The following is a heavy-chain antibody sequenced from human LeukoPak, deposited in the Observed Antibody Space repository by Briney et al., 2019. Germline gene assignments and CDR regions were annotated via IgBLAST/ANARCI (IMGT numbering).Heavy chain of an antibody. CDR2: ITSDGRST. V-gene: IGHV3-74*01. D-gene: IGHD3-10*01. CDR1: VFTLKRYW. Sequence: GGSLRLSCAASVFTLKRYWMQWVGQAPGQGLVWVSHITSDGRSTSHAASEKSRFTTSRDNTKSTLYLQMNSLRAGDTAVYYCVRDNYGVDYWGQGTLVTVS. J-gene: IGHJ4*02. CDR3: VRDNYGVDY.